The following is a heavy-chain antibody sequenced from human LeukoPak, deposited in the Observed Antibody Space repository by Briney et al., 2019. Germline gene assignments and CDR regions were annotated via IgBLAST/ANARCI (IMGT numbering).Heavy chain of an antibody. V-gene: IGHV5-51*01. CDR1: GYNFTNYW. Sequence: GESLKISCQGSGYNFTNYWIGWVRQLPGKGLEWMGIIYPGDSNSRYSSSFQGQDTISADKSITTAYLQWSSLKASDTGIYYCARLSATYGDYWGQGTLVTVSS. D-gene: IGHD4-17*01. J-gene: IGHJ4*02. CDR3: ARLSATYGDY. CDR2: IYPGDSNS.